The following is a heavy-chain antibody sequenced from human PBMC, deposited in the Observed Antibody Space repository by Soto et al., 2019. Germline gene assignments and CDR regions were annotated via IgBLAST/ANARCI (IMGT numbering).Heavy chain of an antibody. J-gene: IGHJ4*02. CDR3: KRGARHSSSWFY. V-gene: IGHV4-59*01. CDR1: GVSISSYY. Sequence: SETLSLTCTVSGVSISSYYWSWIRQPPGKGLEWIGYIYYTGSTNYNPSLKSRATISVDTSKSQFSLKLSSVTAADTAVYYCKRGARHSSSWFYWGQGTLVTVSS. D-gene: IGHD6-13*01. CDR2: IYYTGST.